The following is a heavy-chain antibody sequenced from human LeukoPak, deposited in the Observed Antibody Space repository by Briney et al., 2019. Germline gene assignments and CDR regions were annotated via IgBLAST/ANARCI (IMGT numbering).Heavy chain of an antibody. J-gene: IGHJ6*03. CDR1: GFTVSSNY. D-gene: IGHD2-2*01. CDR3: AKDEVVPGYYYTDV. V-gene: IGHV3-66*01. CDR2: IYSGGGT. Sequence: GGSLRLSCAASGFTVSSNYMNWVRQAPGKGLEWVSVIYSGGGTYYADSVKGRFTISRDNSKNTMYLQMNSLNAEDTAVYYCAKDEVVPGYYYTDVWGRGTTVTISS.